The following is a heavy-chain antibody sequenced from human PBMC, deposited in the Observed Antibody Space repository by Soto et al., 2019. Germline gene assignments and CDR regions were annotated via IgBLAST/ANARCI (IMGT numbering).Heavy chain of an antibody. CDR3: ARGRLGSGSRRNPSDY. V-gene: IGHV4-34*01. D-gene: IGHD6-19*01. J-gene: IGHJ4*02. CDR2: INHSGST. CDR1: GGSFSGYY. Sequence: QVQLQQWGAGLLKPSETLSLTCAVYGGSFSGYYWSWIRQPPGKGLEWIGEINHSGSTNYNPSLKSRVTISXXTXRXXFSPKLSSVTAADTAVYYCARGRLGSGSRRNPSDYWGQGTLVTVSS.